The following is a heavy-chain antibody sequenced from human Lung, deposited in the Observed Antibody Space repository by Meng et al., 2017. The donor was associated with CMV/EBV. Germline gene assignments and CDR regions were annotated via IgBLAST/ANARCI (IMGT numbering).Heavy chain of an antibody. D-gene: IGHD3-3*02. V-gene: IGHV3-11*01. Sequence: GESXKISXAASGFTFRDYYMSWIRQAPGKGLEWVSYISSSGSSTYYADSVKGRFTISRDNARNSLSLQMNSLRAEDTAVYYCARVAPPSVHLDYWGQGTXVTVSS. CDR1: GFTFRDYY. CDR3: ARVAPPSVHLDY. J-gene: IGHJ4*02. CDR2: ISSSGSST.